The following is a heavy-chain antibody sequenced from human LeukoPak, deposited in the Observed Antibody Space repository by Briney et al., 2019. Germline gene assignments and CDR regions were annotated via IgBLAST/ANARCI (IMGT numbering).Heavy chain of an antibody. Sequence: SETLSLTCTVSGGSISSYYWSWIRQPPGRGLEWIGYIYYSGSTDYNPSFQSRVSISVDTSKKQFSLKLSSVTAADTAVYYCASTNDYGDLINMDVWGKGTTVTISS. D-gene: IGHD4-17*01. CDR2: IYYSGST. CDR3: ASTNDYGDLINMDV. CDR1: GGSISSYY. V-gene: IGHV4-59*08. J-gene: IGHJ6*03.